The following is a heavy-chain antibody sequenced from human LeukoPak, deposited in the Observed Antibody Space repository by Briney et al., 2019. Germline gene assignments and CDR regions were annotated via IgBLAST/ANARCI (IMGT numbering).Heavy chain of an antibody. Sequence: PGGSLRLSCAASGFTFSSYSMNWVRQAPGKGLEWVSSISSSSSYIYYADSVKGRFTISRDNAKNSLYLQMNSLRAEDTAVYYCARESWGLGYCSGGSCYSHRNPCDYWGQGTLVTVSS. D-gene: IGHD2-15*01. J-gene: IGHJ4*02. CDR2: ISSSSSYI. CDR1: GFTFSSYS. CDR3: ARESWGLGYCSGGSCYSHRNPCDY. V-gene: IGHV3-21*01.